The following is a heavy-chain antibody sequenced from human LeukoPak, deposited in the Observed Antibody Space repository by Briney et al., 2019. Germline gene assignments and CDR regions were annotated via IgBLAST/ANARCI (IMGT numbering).Heavy chain of an antibody. CDR1: GFTFSSYS. CDR3: ARGYCSSTSGWEDY. D-gene: IGHD2-2*01. V-gene: IGHV3-21*01. Sequence: GGSPRLSCAASGFTFSSYSMNWVRQAPGKGLEWVSSISSSSSYIYYADSVKGRFTISRDNAKNSLYLQMNSLRAEDTAVYYCARGYCSSTSGWEDYWGQGTLVTVSS. J-gene: IGHJ4*02. CDR2: ISSSSSYI.